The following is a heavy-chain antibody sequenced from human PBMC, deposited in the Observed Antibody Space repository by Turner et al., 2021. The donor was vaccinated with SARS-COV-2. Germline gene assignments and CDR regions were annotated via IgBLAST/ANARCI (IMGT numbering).Heavy chain of an antibody. Sequence: EGQLWVSGGGLVPPGAALRLSCAASGFTFSNSAMSWVRQAPGKGLEWVSTISSSGGTTYYADSVKGRFTISRDNSKNTLYLQMNSLRAGDTAVYYCANVGSYFFDYWGPGTLVTVSS. J-gene: IGHJ4*02. V-gene: IGHV3-23*01. CDR1: GFTFSNSA. D-gene: IGHD3-10*01. CDR2: ISSSGGTT. CDR3: ANVGSYFFDY.